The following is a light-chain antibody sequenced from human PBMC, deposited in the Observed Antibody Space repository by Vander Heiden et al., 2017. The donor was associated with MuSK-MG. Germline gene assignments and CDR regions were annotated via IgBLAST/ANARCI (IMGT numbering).Light chain of an antibody. J-gene: IGKJ4*01. CDR2: AAS. CDR3: QQSYTTPLS. CDR1: QSMTTY. Sequence: DIQMTQSPSSLSAAVGDRVTITCRASQSMTTYLNWYQQKPGKAPKLLTYAASSLQSGVPSRFSGSASGTEFTLTINSLQPEDFATYYCQQSYTTPLSFGGGTRVEIK. V-gene: IGKV1-39*01.